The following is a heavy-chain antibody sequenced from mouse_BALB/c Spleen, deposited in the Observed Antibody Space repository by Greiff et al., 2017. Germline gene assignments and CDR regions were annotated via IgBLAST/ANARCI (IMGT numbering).Heavy chain of an antibody. CDR1: GFNIKDTY. CDR3: ASTMITTGAWFAY. Sequence: EVKLQQSGAELVKPGASVKLSCTASGFNIKDTYMHWVKQRPEQGLEWIGRIDPANGNTKYDPKFQGKATITADTSSNTAYLQLSSLTSEDTAVYYCASTMITTGAWFAYWGQGTLVTVSA. D-gene: IGHD2-4*01. J-gene: IGHJ3*01. V-gene: IGHV14-3*02. CDR2: IDPANGNT.